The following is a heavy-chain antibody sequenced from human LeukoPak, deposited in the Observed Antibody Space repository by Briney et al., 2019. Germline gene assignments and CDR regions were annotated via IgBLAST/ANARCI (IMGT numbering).Heavy chain of an antibody. J-gene: IGHJ4*02. CDR3: VRDRGSGRYLGFFDC. CDR1: GFTFSSYW. CDR2: INGDGRNI. V-gene: IGHV3-74*01. Sequence: GGSLRLSCVASGFTFSSYWMHWVRQDPRKGLVWVSRINGDGRNINYADSVRGRFTISRDNAKNSVYLQMNSLRAEDTAMYYCVRDRGSGRYLGFFDCWGQGTLVTVSS. D-gene: IGHD6-19*01.